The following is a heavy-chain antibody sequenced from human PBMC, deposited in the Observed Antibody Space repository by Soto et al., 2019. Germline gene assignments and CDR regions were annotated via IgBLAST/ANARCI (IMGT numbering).Heavy chain of an antibody. CDR3: ARGDSTDCSNGVCSFFYNHDMDV. D-gene: IGHD2-8*01. Sequence: AAVKVSCKASGYSFTDYHIHWVRQAPGQGLEWLGRINPKSGGTSTAQKFQGWVTMTTDTSISTASMELTRLTSDDTAIYYCARGDSTDCSNGVCSFFYNHDMDVWGQGTTVTVSS. J-gene: IGHJ6*02. CDR2: INPKSGGT. V-gene: IGHV1-2*04. CDR1: GYSFTDYH.